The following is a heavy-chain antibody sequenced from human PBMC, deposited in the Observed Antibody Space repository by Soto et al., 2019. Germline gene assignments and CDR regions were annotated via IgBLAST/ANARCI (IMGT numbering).Heavy chain of an antibody. D-gene: IGHD5-18*01. J-gene: IGHJ4*02. CDR3: ARSGYSYGPNPLLY. CDR1: GGSISGGGYY. V-gene: IGHV4-31*03. CDR2: IYYSGST. Sequence: PSETLSLTCTVSGGSISGGGYYWSWIRQHPAKGLEWIGYIYYSGSTYYNPSLKSRVTISVDTSKNQFSLKLSSVTVADTAVYYCARSGYSYGPNPLLYWGQGTLVTVSS.